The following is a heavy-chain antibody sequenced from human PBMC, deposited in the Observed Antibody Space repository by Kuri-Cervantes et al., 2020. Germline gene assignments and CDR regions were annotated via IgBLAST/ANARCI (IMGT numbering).Heavy chain of an antibody. CDR1: GYTFTSYA. J-gene: IGHJ4*02. CDR2: INAGNGNT. D-gene: IGHD3-10*01. Sequence: ASVKVSCKASGYTFTSYAMHWVRQAPGQRLEWMGWINAGNGNTKYSQNFQGRVTITRDSSANTAYMELSSLRSEDTAVYYCARGRELLWFGELLALDYWGQGTLVTVSS. CDR3: ARGRELLWFGELLALDY. V-gene: IGHV1-3*01.